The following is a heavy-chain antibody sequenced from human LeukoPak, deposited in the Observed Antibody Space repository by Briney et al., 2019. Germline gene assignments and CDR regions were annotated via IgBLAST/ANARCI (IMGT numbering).Heavy chain of an antibody. V-gene: IGHV1-24*01. CDR3: ATGDRSSGWFDY. CDR1: GYTLTELS. Sequence: ASVKVSCKVSGYTLTELSMHWVRQAPGKGLEWMGGFDPEDGETIYAQKFQGRVTMTEDTSTDTTYMELSSLRSEDTAVYYCATGDRSSGWFDYWGQGTLVTVSS. CDR2: FDPEDGET. D-gene: IGHD6-19*01. J-gene: IGHJ4*02.